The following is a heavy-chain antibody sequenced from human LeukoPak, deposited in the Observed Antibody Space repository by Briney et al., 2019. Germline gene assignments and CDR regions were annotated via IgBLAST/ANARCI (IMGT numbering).Heavy chain of an antibody. Sequence: PGGSLRLSCAASGVTFSSYSMNWVRQAPGKGLEWVSSISSSSSYIYYADSVKGRFTISRDNAKNSLYLQMNSLRAEDSAVYYCARVEGYDSSGYYGDWGQGTLVTVSS. D-gene: IGHD3-22*01. CDR2: ISSSSSYI. CDR3: ARVEGYDSSGYYGD. J-gene: IGHJ4*02. V-gene: IGHV3-21*01. CDR1: GVTFSSYS.